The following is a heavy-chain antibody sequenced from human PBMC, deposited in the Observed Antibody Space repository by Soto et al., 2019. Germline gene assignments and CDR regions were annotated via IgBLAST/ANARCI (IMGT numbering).Heavy chain of an antibody. Sequence: QVHLVQSGAEVKKPGASVKVSCKASGYTFTSYGITWVRQAPGQGLEWMGWISAHNGNTDYAQKLQGRVIVTRDTSTSTAYMELRSPISDDTAVYSCARGRYGDYWGQGALVTVSS. CDR2: ISAHNGNT. CDR1: GYTFTSYG. J-gene: IGHJ4*02. V-gene: IGHV1-18*01. D-gene: IGHD1-1*01. CDR3: ARGRYGDY.